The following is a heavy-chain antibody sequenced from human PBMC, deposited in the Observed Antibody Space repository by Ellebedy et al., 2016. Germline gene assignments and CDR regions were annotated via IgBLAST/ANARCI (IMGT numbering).Heavy chain of an antibody. Sequence: GGSLRLXCETSGFIFSRYAIHWVRQAPGKGLEWVAVISDDGNDKSYTDSVKGRFTISRDNSKNRVYLQMSSLRVEDTAVYSCARVRSPDYSTNYDLDVWGQGTTVTVSS. CDR2: ISDDGNDK. V-gene: IGHV3-30*03. CDR1: GFIFSRYA. CDR3: ARVRSPDYSTNYDLDV. D-gene: IGHD3-22*01. J-gene: IGHJ6*02.